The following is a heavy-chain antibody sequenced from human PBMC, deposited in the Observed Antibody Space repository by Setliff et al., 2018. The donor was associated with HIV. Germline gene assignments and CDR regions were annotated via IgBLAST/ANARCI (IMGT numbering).Heavy chain of an antibody. CDR2: IYYDGRT. CDR3: AREGGQGYSGSGSFYHRNFDL. CDR1: GGSIRTGAYY. V-gene: IGHV4-39*07. Sequence: SETLSLTCTVSGGSIRTGAYYWGWIRQPPGKGLEWIGSIYYDGRTFYNPSLKSRLIISVDTSKSQFSLKLTSVTAADTALYYCAREGGQGYSGSGSFYHRNFDLWGRGTLVTVSS. D-gene: IGHD3-10*01. J-gene: IGHJ2*01.